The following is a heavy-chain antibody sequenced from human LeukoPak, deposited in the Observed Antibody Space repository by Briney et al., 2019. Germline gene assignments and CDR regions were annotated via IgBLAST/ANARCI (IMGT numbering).Heavy chain of an antibody. D-gene: IGHD6-13*01. Sequence: GGSLRLPCTASGLTFGDYGMSWVRQAPEKGLEWVGFIRSKTYGATTEYAASAKGRFTISRDDSKSIAYLQMNSLKTEDTGVYYCTRNLYSTTWYVYYGMDVWGQGTTVTVSS. CDR1: GLTFGDYG. CDR3: TRNLYSTTWYVYYGMDV. V-gene: IGHV3-49*04. CDR2: IRSKTYGATT. J-gene: IGHJ6*02.